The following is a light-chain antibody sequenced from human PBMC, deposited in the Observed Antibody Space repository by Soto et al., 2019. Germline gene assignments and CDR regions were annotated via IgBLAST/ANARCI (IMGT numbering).Light chain of an antibody. V-gene: IGKV3-20*01. CDR1: QSVNSND. Sequence: EIVLTQSPGPLSLSPGERATLSCRXSQSVNSNDLAWYQQKPGQAPRLLIYAASSRAAGFPDRFSGSGSETDFTLTISRLEPEDVAVYYCQKYGNTPLSFGGGTKVDIK. J-gene: IGKJ4*01. CDR3: QKYGNTPLS. CDR2: AAS.